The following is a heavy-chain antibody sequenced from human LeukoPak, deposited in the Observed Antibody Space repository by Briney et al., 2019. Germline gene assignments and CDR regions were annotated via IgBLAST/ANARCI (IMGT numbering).Heavy chain of an antibody. CDR1: GGSISSSSYY. D-gene: IGHD5-12*01. V-gene: IGHV4-39*01. Sequence: SETPSLTCTVSGGSISSSSYYWGWIRQPPGKGLEWIGSIYYSGSTYYNPSLKSRVTISVDTSKNQFSLKLSSVTAADTAVYYCARRKARDFDYWGQGTLVTVSS. CDR2: IYYSGST. J-gene: IGHJ4*02. CDR3: ARRKARDFDY.